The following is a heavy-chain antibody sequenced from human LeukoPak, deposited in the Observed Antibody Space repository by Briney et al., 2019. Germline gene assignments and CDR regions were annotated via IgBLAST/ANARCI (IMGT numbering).Heavy chain of an antibody. CDR3: AREGGRIAAAGSVDY. Sequence: PSETLSLTCTVSGGSISSSSYYWGWIRQPPGKGLEWIGSIYYSGSTYYNPSLKSRVTISVDTSKNQFSLKLSSVTAADTAVYYCAREGGRIAAAGSVDYWGQGTLVTVSS. V-gene: IGHV4-39*07. J-gene: IGHJ4*02. CDR2: IYYSGST. CDR1: GGSISSSSYY. D-gene: IGHD6-13*01.